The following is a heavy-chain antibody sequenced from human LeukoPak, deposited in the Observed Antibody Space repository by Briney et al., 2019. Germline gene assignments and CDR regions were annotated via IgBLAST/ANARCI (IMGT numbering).Heavy chain of an antibody. CDR2: IIPILDVT. D-gene: IGHD3-9*01. CDR3: GGGGGVDILTGFQY. Sequence: SVKVSCKASGGTFTNYAINWVRQAPGQGLEWMGRIIPILDVTNYAQKFQGRVTITADQSTSTAYMELSSLRSEDAGVYYCGGGGGVDILTGFQYWGQGTLVTVSS. V-gene: IGHV1-69*04. J-gene: IGHJ4*02. CDR1: GGTFTNYA.